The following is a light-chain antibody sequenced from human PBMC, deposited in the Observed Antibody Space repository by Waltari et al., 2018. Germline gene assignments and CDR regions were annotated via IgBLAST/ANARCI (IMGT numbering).Light chain of an antibody. CDR1: QGISSY. Sequence: IQMSQSPSSLSASVGDRVTITCRASQGISSYLNWYQQKPGKAPKLLIYYANSLASGVPSRFSDSGSGTEFTLTISSLQPEDFATYYCQQGNSNPTFGGGTKVEIK. CDR2: YAN. CDR3: QQGNSNPT. V-gene: IGKV1-13*02. J-gene: IGKJ4*01.